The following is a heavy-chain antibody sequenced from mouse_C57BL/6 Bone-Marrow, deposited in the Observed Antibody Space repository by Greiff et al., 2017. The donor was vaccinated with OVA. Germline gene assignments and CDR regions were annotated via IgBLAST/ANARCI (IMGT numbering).Heavy chain of an antibody. CDR3: ARPQLRLREFAY. CDR2: IYPGDGDT. V-gene: IGHV1-80*01. Sequence: QVQLQQSGAELVKPGASVKISCKASGYAFSSYWMNWVKQRPGKGLEWIGQIYPGDGDTNYNGKFKGKATLTADKSSSTAYMQLSSLTSEDSAVYFCARPQLRLREFAYGGQGTLVTVSA. J-gene: IGHJ3*01. D-gene: IGHD3-2*02. CDR1: GYAFSSYW.